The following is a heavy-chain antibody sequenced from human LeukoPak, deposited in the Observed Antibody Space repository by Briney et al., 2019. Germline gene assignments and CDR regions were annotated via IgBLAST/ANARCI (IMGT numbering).Heavy chain of an antibody. J-gene: IGHJ4*02. D-gene: IGHD3-16*02. V-gene: IGHV3-74*01. CDR3: ARDHQPGLSSY. CDR1: GFMFNSYW. Sequence: PGGSLRLSCAASGFMFNSYWMHWVRQVPGKGLVWVSRVNGDERITTYADSVQGRFTVSRDNAKNTLYLQMNSLRAEDTAVYYCARDHQPGLSSYWGQGTLVTVSS. CDR2: VNGDERIT.